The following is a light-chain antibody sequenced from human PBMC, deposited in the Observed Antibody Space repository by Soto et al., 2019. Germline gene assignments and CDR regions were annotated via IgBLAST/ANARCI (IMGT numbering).Light chain of an antibody. CDR1: QSIYY. Sequence: DIVLTQSPATLSLSPGESVTLSCRASQSIYYLAWYQHQPGQSPRLLIDDVSYTATGTPARFSGSGSGTDFTLTISSLEPEDFAVYYCQYRRTFGQGTRLEIK. CDR3: QYRRT. J-gene: IGKJ5*01. V-gene: IGKV3-11*01. CDR2: DVS.